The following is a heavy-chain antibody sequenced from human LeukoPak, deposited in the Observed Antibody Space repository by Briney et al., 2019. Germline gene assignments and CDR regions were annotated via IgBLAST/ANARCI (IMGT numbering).Heavy chain of an antibody. J-gene: IGHJ3*02. Sequence: GGSLRLSCAASGFTFSSYAMSWVRQAPGKGLEWGSNINQDGSEKYYVDSVKGRFTISRDNAKNSLYLQMNSLRAEDTAVYYCARVMRITMVRGDDAFDIWGQGTMVTVSS. CDR1: GFTFSSYA. CDR2: INQDGSEK. CDR3: ARVMRITMVRGDDAFDI. D-gene: IGHD3-10*01. V-gene: IGHV3-7*01.